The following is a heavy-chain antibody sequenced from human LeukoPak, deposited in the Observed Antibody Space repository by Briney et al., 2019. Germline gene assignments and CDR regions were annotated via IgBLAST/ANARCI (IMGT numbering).Heavy chain of an antibody. CDR3: AKSSMLYYYYYMDV. CDR1: GFTFDDYG. D-gene: IGHD2-8*01. V-gene: IGHV3-20*04. Sequence: GGSLRLSCTASGFTFDDYGMSWVRQAPGQGLEWVSGINWNGGSTGYANSVQGRFTISRDNAKNSLYLQMNSLTAEDTALYCCAKSSMLYYYYYMDVWGKGTTVTVSS. CDR2: INWNGGST. J-gene: IGHJ6*03.